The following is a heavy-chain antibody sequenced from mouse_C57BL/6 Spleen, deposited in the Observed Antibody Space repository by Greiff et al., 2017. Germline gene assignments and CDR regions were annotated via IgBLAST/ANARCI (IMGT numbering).Heavy chain of an antibody. CDR3: ARAGEYSPFAY. J-gene: IGHJ3*01. V-gene: IGHV3-1*01. CDR1: GYSITSGYD. D-gene: IGHD5-1*01. CDR2: ISYSGST. Sequence: DVKLVESGPGMVKPSQSLSLTCTVTGYSITSGYDWHWIRHFPGNKLEWMGYISYSGSTNYNPSLKSRISITHDTSKNHFFLKLNSVTTEDTATYYCARAGEYSPFAYWGQGTLVTVSA.